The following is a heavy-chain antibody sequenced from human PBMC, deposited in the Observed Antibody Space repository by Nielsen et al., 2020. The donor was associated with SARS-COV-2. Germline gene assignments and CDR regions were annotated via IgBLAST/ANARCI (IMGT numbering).Heavy chain of an antibody. CDR1: GGSISSDGYY. Sequence: SETLSLTCSVSGGSISSDGYYWSWIRQQPGKGLEWMGLIAYTGDTYYNPSLKSRVAISVDTPKNQITVRLTSVTAADTAVYYCARRGYCSGGSCHWANYWGQGTLVTVSS. D-gene: IGHD2-15*01. V-gene: IGHV4-39*01. J-gene: IGHJ4*02. CDR2: IAYTGDT. CDR3: ARRGYCSGGSCHWANY.